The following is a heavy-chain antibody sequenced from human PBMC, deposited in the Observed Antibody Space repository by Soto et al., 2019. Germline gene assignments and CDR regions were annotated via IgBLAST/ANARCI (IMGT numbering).Heavy chain of an antibody. CDR1: GGSISSGYY. J-gene: IGHJ6*02. CDR2: VYYSGST. V-gene: IGHV4-30-4*01. CDR3: ARDSRTPSGGMDV. Sequence: SETLSLTCTVSGGSISSGYYWTWIRQPPGKGLEWIGAVYYSGSTYYNPSLKSRIIISVDMSKNQFSLSLRSVTAADTAVYYCARDSRTPSGGMDVWGQGTTVTVSS.